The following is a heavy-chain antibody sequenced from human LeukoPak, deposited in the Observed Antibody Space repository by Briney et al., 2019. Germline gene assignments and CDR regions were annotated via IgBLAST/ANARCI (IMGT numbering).Heavy chain of an antibody. CDR1: GFKFNTHN. Sequence: GGSLRLSCAASGFKFNTHNLNWVRQAPGKGLEWVSSISSRSTYILYADAVKGRFTVSRDNDKNSPYLKMNSLRPGDAAVYYCARVRSGLQAFDTWGQGTLVTVSS. CDR3: ARVRSGLQAFDT. J-gene: IGHJ5*02. V-gene: IGHV3-21*01. CDR2: ISSRSTYI. D-gene: IGHD4-11*01.